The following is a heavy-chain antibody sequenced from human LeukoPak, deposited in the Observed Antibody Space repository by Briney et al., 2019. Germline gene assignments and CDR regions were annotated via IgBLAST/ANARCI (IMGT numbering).Heavy chain of an antibody. CDR2: ISGSGGST. CDR1: GFTFSSYG. J-gene: IGHJ6*03. Sequence: GGSLRLSCAASGFTFSSYGMSWVRQAPGKGLEWVSAISGSGGSTYYADSVKGRFTISRDNSKNTLYLQMNSLRAEDTAVYYCAKAPIYYYYYMDVWGKGTTVTISS. V-gene: IGHV3-23*01. CDR3: AKAPIYYYYYMDV.